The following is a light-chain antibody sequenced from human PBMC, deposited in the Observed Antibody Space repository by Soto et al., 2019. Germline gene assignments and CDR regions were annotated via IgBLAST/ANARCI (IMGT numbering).Light chain of an antibody. V-gene: IGKV3-11*01. CDR3: QQSYSTPHT. CDR2: GTS. J-gene: IGKJ4*01. CDR1: QSVTKY. Sequence: EIVLTQSPATLSLSPGERVTLSCMATQSVTKYLAWYHQKPGQPPRLLIYGTSNRATGIPARFSGSGSGTDFTLTISSLQPEDFATYYCQQSYSTPHTFGGGTKVDIK.